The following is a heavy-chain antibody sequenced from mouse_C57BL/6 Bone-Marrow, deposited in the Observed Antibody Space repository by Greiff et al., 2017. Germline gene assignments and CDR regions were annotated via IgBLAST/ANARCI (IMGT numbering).Heavy chain of an antibody. V-gene: IGHV1-19*01. CDR1: GYTFTDYY. CDR3: ARDGSTLAY. CDR2: INPYNGGT. J-gene: IGHJ3*01. Sequence: VQLKESGPVLVKPGASVKMSCKASGYTFTDYYMNWVKQSPGKSLEWIGVINPYNGGTSYNQKFKGKATLTVDKSSSTAYMQLNSLTSEDSAVYLCARDGSTLAYRGEGTLVTVAA. D-gene: IGHD2-3*01.